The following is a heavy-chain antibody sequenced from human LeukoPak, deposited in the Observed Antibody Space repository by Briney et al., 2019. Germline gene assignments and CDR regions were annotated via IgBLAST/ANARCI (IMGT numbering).Heavy chain of an antibody. Sequence: SETLSLTCAVYGGSFSGYYWSWIRQPPGKGLEWIGEINHSGSTNYNPSLKSRVTISVDTSKNQFSLKLSSVTAADTAVYYCAREGSSGYHYYYGMDVWGQGTTVTVSS. V-gene: IGHV4-34*01. CDR1: GGSFSGYY. CDR2: INHSGST. J-gene: IGHJ6*02. CDR3: AREGSSGYHYYYGMDV. D-gene: IGHD3-22*01.